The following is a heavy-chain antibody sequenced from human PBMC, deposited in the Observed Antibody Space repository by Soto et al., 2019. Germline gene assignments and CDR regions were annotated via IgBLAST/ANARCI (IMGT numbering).Heavy chain of an antibody. CDR2: IYHSGST. J-gene: IGHJ4*02. D-gene: IGHD1-1*01. CDR1: GGSISSSNW. CDR3: ARDDGHRRVPGGY. Sequence: SETLSLTCAVSGGSISSSNWWSCVRQPPGKGLEWIGEIYHSGSTNYNPSLKSRVTISVDKSKNQFSLKLSSVTAADTAVYYCARDDGHRRVPGGYWGQGTLVTVSS. V-gene: IGHV4-4*02.